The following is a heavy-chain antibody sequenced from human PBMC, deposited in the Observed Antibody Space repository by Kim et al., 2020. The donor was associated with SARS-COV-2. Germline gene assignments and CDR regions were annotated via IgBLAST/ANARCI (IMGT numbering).Heavy chain of an antibody. V-gene: IGHV6-1*01. J-gene: IGHJ3*02. CDR3: TRRGNTNGDAFDI. CDR2: TYYISKWYN. D-gene: IGHD1-1*01. Sequence: SQTLSLTCAISGDSVSSNSAAWNWIIHSPSRGLYLLGRTYYISKWYNDYSVSLKSRLTINPDTSKNQFSLQLSSVTPEDTAVYYCTRRGNTNGDAFDIWGQGTMVKVS. CDR1: GDSVSSNSAA.